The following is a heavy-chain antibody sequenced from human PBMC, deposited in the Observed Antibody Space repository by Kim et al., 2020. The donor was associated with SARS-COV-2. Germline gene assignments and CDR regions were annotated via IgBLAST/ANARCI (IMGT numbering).Heavy chain of an antibody. Sequence: SVKGRFTISRDNSKNTLYLQMNSLRAEDTAVYYCAKDQRPYYYNYYGMDVWGQGTTVTVSS. V-gene: IGHV3-23*01. D-gene: IGHD6-25*01. J-gene: IGHJ6*02. CDR3: AKDQRPYYYNYYGMDV.